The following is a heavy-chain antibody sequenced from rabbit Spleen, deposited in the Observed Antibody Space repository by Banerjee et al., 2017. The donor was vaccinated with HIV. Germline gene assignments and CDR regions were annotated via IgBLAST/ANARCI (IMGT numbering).Heavy chain of an antibody. CDR3: ARFYNGNGGYGAGDL. J-gene: IGHJ6*01. CDR2: IYGGSSGST. Sequence: QEQLTETGGGLVQPGGSLKLSCKASGFDFSSYGVSWVRQAPGKGLEWIAYIYGGSSGSTYYASWAKGRFTISKTSSTVTLQMTSLTAADTATYFCARFYNGNGGYGAGDLWGPGTLVTVS. V-gene: IGHV1S45*01. D-gene: IGHD7-1*01. CDR1: GFDFSSYG.